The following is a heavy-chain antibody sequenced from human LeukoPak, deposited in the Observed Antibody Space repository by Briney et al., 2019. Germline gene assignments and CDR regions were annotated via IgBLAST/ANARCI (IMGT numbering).Heavy chain of an antibody. CDR2: IYYSGST. CDR1: GGSISSSSYY. D-gene: IGHD6-19*01. J-gene: IGHJ3*02. V-gene: IGHV4-39*07. Sequence: SETLSLTCTVSGGSISSSSYYWGWIRQPPGKGLEWIGSIYYSGSTYYNPSLKSRVTISVDTSKNQFSLKLSSVTAADTAVYYCASPDLRSSGADAFDIWGQGTMVTVSS. CDR3: ASPDLRSSGADAFDI.